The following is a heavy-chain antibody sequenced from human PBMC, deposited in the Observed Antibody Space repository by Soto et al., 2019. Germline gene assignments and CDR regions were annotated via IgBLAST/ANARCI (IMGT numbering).Heavy chain of an antibody. CDR2: IYYSGST. J-gene: IGHJ5*02. CDR3: ASNIAAAGIGKVDP. D-gene: IGHD6-13*01. V-gene: IGHV4-39*01. Sequence: SETLSLTCTVSGDSISSSTYYWGWIRQPPGKGLEWIGSIYYSGSTYYNPSLKSRVTIYVDTSKNQFSLKLSSVTAADTAVYYCASNIAAAGIGKVDPWGQGTLVTVSS. CDR1: GDSISSSTYY.